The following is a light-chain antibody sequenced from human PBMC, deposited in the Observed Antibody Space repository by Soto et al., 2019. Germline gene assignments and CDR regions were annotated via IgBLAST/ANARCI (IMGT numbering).Light chain of an antibody. CDR2: STS. V-gene: IGKV1-17*01. CDR1: TGFRDD. Sequence: DIQMTQSPSSLSASVGDRVTITCRASTGFRDDLGWSQQKPGKAPKRLIYSTSRLQSGVPSRFSGSGSGTEFTLTISSLQPEDFATYYCLQRNTFRWTFGQGTKVELK. CDR3: LQRNTFRWT. J-gene: IGKJ1*01.